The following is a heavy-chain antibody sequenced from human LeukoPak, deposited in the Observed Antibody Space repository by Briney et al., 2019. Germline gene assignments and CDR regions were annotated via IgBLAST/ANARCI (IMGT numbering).Heavy chain of an antibody. CDR2: TYYRSTWYN. J-gene: IGHJ5*02. CDR1: GYSVSRNSVN. Sequence: SQTLSLTCAISGYSVSRNSVNWNWIRQSPSRGLEWLSRTYYRSTWYNYYAVSVRGRTTVNPDTSKNQFSLHLNSVTPEDTAVYYCARRLTQYDCFDPWGQGILVTVSS. D-gene: IGHD2-2*01. CDR3: ARRLTQYDCFDP. V-gene: IGHV6-1*01.